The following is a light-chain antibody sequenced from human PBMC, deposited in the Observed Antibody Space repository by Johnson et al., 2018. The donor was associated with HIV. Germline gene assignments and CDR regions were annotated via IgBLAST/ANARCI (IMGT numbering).Light chain of an antibody. Sequence: QSVLTQPPSVSAAPGQKVTISCSGSSSNIGNNYVSWYQQFPGTAPKLLIYENNKRPSGIPDRFSGSKSGTSATLGITGLQIGDEADYYCGTWDSSLSAFNYVFGTGTKVTVL. CDR3: GTWDSSLSAFNYV. CDR1: SSNIGNNY. V-gene: IGLV1-51*02. J-gene: IGLJ1*01. CDR2: ENN.